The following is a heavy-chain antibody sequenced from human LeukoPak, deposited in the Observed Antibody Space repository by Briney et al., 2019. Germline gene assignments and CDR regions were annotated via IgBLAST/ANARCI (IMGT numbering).Heavy chain of an antibody. CDR3: ARALDYYDSSGYYSYYYYMDV. Sequence: PSETLSLTCTVSGYSISSGHYWGWIRQPPGKGLEWIGSFYHSGTTYYNPSLKSRVTISVDTSKSQFSLKLSSVTAADTAVYYCARALDYYDSSGYYSYYYYMDVWGKGTTVTVSS. J-gene: IGHJ6*03. CDR2: FYHSGTT. V-gene: IGHV4-38-2*02. D-gene: IGHD3-22*01. CDR1: GYSISSGHY.